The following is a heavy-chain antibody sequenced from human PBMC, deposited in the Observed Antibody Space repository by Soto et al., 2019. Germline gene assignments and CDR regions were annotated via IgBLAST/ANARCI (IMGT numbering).Heavy chain of an antibody. Sequence: GGSLRLSCAASGFTFSSYGMHWVRQAPGKGLEWVASIWHDGGNKFYAESVKGRFTISRDNSKNTLYLQMTSLSAEDTAMYYCARDGDVNTGFGKDYWGQGTLVTVSS. CDR3: ARDGDVNTGFGKDY. CDR1: GFTFSSYG. J-gene: IGHJ4*02. V-gene: IGHV3-33*01. CDR2: IWHDGGNK. D-gene: IGHD3-16*01.